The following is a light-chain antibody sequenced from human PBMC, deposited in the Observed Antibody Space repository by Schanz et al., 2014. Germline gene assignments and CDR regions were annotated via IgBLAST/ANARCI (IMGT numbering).Light chain of an antibody. CDR1: QSVGTD. J-gene: IGKJ1*01. CDR3: QHYSMSPL. CDR2: GAS. Sequence: IVLTQSPATLSLSPGERASLSCRASQSVGTDLAWYQQRPGQAPRLLIYGASTRATGIPARFSGSGSGTDFTLTISRLEPEDFAVYYCQHYSMSPLFGQGTKVEIK. V-gene: IGKV3-20*01.